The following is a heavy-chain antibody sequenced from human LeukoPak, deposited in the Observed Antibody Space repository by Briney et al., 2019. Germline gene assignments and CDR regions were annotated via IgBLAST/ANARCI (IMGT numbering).Heavy chain of an antibody. CDR3: ARDCGGSCSYYYYGMDV. D-gene: IGHD2-15*01. CDR2: IIPILGIA. V-gene: IGHV1-69*04. Sequence: SVKVSCKASGYTFTGYYMHWVRQAPGQGLEWMGRIIPILGIANYAQKFQGRVTITADKSTSTAYMELSSLRSEDTAVYYCARDCGGSCSYYYYGMDVWGQGTTVTVSS. CDR1: GYTFTGYY. J-gene: IGHJ6*02.